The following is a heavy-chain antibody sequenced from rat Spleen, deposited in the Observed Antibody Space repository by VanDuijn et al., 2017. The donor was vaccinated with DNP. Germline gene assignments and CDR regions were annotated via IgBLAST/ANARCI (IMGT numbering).Heavy chain of an antibody. CDR1: GLTFSAYY. CDR2: IGSAAYAP. D-gene: IGHD1-4*01. CDR3: TGVDSYPGLPFEY. Sequence: EVQLVESGGGLVQPGRSLKLSCAAPGLTFSAYYMAWVRQAPAKGLEWVAYIGSAAYAPYYGDSVKGRFTISRDNAKSTLYLQMNSLQTEDTAFYLCTGVDSYPGLPFEYWGQGVMVTVSS. V-gene: IGHV5-27*01. J-gene: IGHJ2*01.